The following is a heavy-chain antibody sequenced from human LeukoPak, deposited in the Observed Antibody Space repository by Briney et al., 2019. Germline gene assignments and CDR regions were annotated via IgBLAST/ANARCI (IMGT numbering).Heavy chain of an antibody. Sequence: SETLSLTCTVSGGSISSSSYYWGWIRQPPGKGLEWIGSIYYSGSTYYNPSLKSRVTISVDTSKNQFSLKLSSVTAADTAVYYCARHHSIFEWFDPWGQGTLVTVSS. CDR2: IYYSGST. V-gene: IGHV4-39*01. J-gene: IGHJ5*02. CDR3: ARHHSIFEWFDP. D-gene: IGHD3-9*01. CDR1: GGSISSSSYY.